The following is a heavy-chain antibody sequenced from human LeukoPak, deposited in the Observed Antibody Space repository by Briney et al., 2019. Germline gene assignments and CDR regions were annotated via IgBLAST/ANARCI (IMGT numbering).Heavy chain of an antibody. J-gene: IGHJ6*02. CDR2: IYYSGST. V-gene: IGHV4-39*01. CDR1: GCSISSSSYY. Sequence: PSETLSLTCTVSGCSISSSSYYWVWIRQPPGKGLEWIGSIYYSGSTYYNPSLKSRVTISVDTSKNQFSLKLSSVTAADTAVYYCARHDSSGYYYYYYGMDVWGQGTTVTVSS. CDR3: ARHDSSGYYYYYYGMDV. D-gene: IGHD3-22*01.